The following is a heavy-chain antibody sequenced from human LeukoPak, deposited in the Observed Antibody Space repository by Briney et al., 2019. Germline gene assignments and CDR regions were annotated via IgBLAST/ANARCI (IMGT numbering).Heavy chain of an antibody. CDR3: ARDFSPYYDSSGYPQGFDY. CDR1: GFTFSRYW. J-gene: IGHJ4*02. D-gene: IGHD3-22*01. Sequence: GGSLRLSCSASGFTFSRYWMHWVRQAPGKGLVWVSRINSDGSNTSSADSVKGRFTISRDNAKNSLYLQMNSLRAEDTAVYYCARDFSPYYDSSGYPQGFDYWGQGTLVTVSS. V-gene: IGHV3-74*01. CDR2: INSDGSNT.